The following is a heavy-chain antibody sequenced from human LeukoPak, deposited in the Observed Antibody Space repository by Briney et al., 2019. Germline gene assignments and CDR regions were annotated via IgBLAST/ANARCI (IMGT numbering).Heavy chain of an antibody. CDR3: TRSPIVVVPAATMPYYYYYMDV. Sequence: GGSLRLSCTASGFTFGDYAMSWVRQAPGKGLEWVGFIRSKAYGGTTEYAASVKGRFTISRDDSKSIAYLQMNSLKTEDTAVYYCTRSPIVVVPAATMPYYYYYMDVWGKGTTVTISS. J-gene: IGHJ6*03. V-gene: IGHV3-49*04. CDR2: IRSKAYGGTT. CDR1: GFTFGDYA. D-gene: IGHD2-2*01.